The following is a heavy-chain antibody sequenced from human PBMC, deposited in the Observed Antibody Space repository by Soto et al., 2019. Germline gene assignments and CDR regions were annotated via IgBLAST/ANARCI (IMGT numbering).Heavy chain of an antibody. CDR3: ASDYTSLRVILMEV. D-gene: IGHD3-22*01. CDR1: GGTFSNHA. J-gene: IGHJ6*02. CDR2: FIPILGSA. V-gene: IGHV1-69*01. Sequence: QVQLVQSGAEVKQPGSSVRVSCKASGGTFSNHAINWVRQAPGQGLEWIGGFIPILGSAKYAQKFQGRVPITADESASTAYMEVSSLRFEAMAVFYCASDYTSLRVILMEVWGQWTKVTVSS.